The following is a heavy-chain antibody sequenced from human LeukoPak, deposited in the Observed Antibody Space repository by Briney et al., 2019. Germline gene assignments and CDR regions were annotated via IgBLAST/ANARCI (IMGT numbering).Heavy chain of an antibody. CDR2: ISYDGSNK. Sequence: PGRSLRLSCAASGFTFSSYAMHWVRQAPGKGLEWVAVISYDGSNKYYADSVKGRFTISRDNSKNTLYLQMNSLRAEDTAVYYCAKEGIAAAGIDYWGQGTLVTVSS. CDR3: AKEGIAAAGIDY. V-gene: IGHV3-30-3*01. D-gene: IGHD6-13*01. CDR1: GFTFSSYA. J-gene: IGHJ4*02.